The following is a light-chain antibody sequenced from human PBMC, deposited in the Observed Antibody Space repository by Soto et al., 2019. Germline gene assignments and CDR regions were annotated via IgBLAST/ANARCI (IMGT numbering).Light chain of an antibody. V-gene: IGLV2-14*01. CDR3: SSYTSSSTLYV. J-gene: IGLJ1*01. CDR1: SSDVGGYNY. CDR2: DVS. Sequence: QSVLTQPTSVSGSTGKSITISCTGTSSDVGGYNYVSWYQQHPGKAPKLMIYDVSNRPSGVSNRFSGSKSGNTAYLNISGLQAEDEADYYCSSYTSSSTLYVFGTGTKVTV.